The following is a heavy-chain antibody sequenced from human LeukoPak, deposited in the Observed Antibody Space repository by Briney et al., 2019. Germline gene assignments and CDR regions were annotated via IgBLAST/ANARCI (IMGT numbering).Heavy chain of an antibody. D-gene: IGHD2-2*01. J-gene: IGHJ4*02. V-gene: IGHV1-18*01. CDR3: ARGARPSIVVVPAAVDY. Sequence: ASVKVSCKASGYIFTSYGISWVRQAPGQGLEWMGWISAYSGNTNYAQKLQGRVTMTTDTSTTTAYMELWSLRSDDTAVYYCARGARPSIVVVPAAVDYWGQGTLVTVSS. CDR2: ISAYSGNT. CDR1: GYIFTSYG.